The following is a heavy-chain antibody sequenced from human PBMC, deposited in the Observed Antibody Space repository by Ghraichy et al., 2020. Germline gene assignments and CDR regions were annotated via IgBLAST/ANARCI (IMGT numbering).Heavy chain of an antibody. CDR1: GFTFSSYW. D-gene: IGHD2-2*01. V-gene: IGHV3-74*01. Sequence: GGSLRLSCAASGFTFSSYWMHWVPRAPGKGLVWVSRINRDGSTTGYADSVKGRFPVSRDNAKNTLFLEMNSLRAEDTAVYYCARVFSSWPPGFGYWGQGTLVTVSA. CDR2: INRDGSTT. CDR3: ARVFSSWPPGFGY. J-gene: IGHJ4*02.